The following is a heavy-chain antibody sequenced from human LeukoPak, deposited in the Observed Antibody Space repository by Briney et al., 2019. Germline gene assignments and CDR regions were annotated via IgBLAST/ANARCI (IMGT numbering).Heavy chain of an antibody. CDR3: AREDAGYSNTMDY. CDR2: ISSDGGSP. Sequence: GGSLRLSCAASGFTFNNHPMHWVRQTPGKGLEYVSAISSDGGSPYYADSVKGRFTISRDNSKNTLYLQMGSLRDEDTAVYYCAREDAGYSNTMDYWGQGTLVTVSS. V-gene: IGHV3-64*02. CDR1: GFTFNNHP. J-gene: IGHJ4*02. D-gene: IGHD1-26*01.